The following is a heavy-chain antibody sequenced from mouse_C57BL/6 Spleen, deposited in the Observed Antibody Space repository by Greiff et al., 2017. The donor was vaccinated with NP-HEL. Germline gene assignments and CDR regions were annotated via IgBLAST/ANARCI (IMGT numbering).Heavy chain of an antibody. V-gene: IGHV1-22*01. CDR3: ARWGIYYGNYGLDY. Sequence: EVQLQQSGPELVKPGASVKMSCKASGYTFTDYNMHWVKQSHGKSLEWIGYINPNNGGTSYNQKFKGKATLTVNKSSSTAYMELLSLTSEDSAVYYCARWGIYYGNYGLDYWGQGTTLTVSS. CDR1: GYTFTDYN. D-gene: IGHD2-1*01. CDR2: INPNNGGT. J-gene: IGHJ2*01.